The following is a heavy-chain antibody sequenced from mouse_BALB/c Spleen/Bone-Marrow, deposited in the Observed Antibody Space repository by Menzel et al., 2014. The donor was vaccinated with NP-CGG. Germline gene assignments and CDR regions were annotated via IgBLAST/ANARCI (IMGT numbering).Heavy chain of an antibody. CDR3: ARFSQLGLLAY. J-gene: IGHJ3*01. Sequence: VHLVESGAELVKPGTSVKLSCKASGYNFTSYWINWVKLRPGQGLEWIGGIYPGSGSTNYNEKFKSKATLTVDTSSSTAYMQLSSLASEDSALYYCARFSQLGLLAYWCQGTLVTVSA. CDR2: IYPGSGST. V-gene: IGHV1-55*01. CDR1: GYNFTSYW. D-gene: IGHD3-1*01.